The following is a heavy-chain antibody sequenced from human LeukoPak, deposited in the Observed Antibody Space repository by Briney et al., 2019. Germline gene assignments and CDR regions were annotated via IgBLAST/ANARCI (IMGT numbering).Heavy chain of an antibody. D-gene: IGHD3-22*01. J-gene: IGHJ4*02. CDR1: GFSFSSYA. CDR3: ARNDSSGG. V-gene: IGHV3-23*01. Sequence: GGSLRLSCAASGFSFSSYAMSWVRQAPGKGLEWVSGISGSGIITYYADSVKGRFTISRDNSKNTLYLQMNSLRAEDTAVYYCARNDSSGGWGQGTLVTVSS. CDR2: ISGSGIIT.